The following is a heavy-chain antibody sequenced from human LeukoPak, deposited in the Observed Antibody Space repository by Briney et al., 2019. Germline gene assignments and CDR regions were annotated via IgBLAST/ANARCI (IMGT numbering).Heavy chain of an antibody. V-gene: IGHV4-39*01. J-gene: IGHJ4*02. CDR3: ARLHSYCTNGVCPEYYSDY. Sequence: SETLSLTCTVSGGSISSSSYYWGWIRQPPGKGLEWIGSIYYSGSTYYNPSLKSRVTISVDTSENQFSLKLSSVTAADTAVYYCARLHSYCTNGVCPEYYSDYWGQGTLVTVSS. D-gene: IGHD2-8*01. CDR2: IYYSGST. CDR1: GGSISSSSYY.